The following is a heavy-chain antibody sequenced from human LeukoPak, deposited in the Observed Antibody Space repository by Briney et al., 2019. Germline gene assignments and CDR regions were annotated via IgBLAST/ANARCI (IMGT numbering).Heavy chain of an antibody. Sequence: PSETLSLTCAVYGGSFSGYYWSWIRQPPGKGLEWIGEINHSGSTNYNPSLKSRVTISVDTSKYQFSLKLSSVTAADTAVYYCARRPMTKRAFDIWGQGTMVTVSS. CDR3: ARRPMTKRAFDI. D-gene: IGHD4-11*01. CDR1: GGSFSGYY. CDR2: INHSGST. J-gene: IGHJ3*02. V-gene: IGHV4-34*01.